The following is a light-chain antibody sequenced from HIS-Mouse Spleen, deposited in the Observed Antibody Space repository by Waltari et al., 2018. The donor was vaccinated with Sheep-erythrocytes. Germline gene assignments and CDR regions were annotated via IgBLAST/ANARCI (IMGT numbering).Light chain of an antibody. J-gene: IGLJ3*02. Sequence: QSALTQPPSASGSPGQSVPISCPGTSSDVGGYNYVSWYQQHPGKAPKPMIYAVSKRPSGVPDRFSGSKSGNTASLTVSGLQAEDEADYYCSSYAGSNNWVFGGGTKLTVL. CDR1: SSDVGGYNY. CDR2: AVS. CDR3: SSYAGSNNWV. V-gene: IGLV2-8*01.